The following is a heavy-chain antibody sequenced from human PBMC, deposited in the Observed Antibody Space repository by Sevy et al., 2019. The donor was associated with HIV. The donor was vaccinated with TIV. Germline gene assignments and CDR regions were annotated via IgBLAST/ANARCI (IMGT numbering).Heavy chain of an antibody. V-gene: IGHV3-30*18. Sequence: GGSLRLSCPASGSNFSSYGMHWVRQAQGKGLEWVEIISYAGSSKYYADSVKGRFTISRDNSKNTLYLQINSLRTEDTAVYYCAKESGSYYDFWSGHDTFDMWGQGTVVTVSS. D-gene: IGHD3-3*01. CDR2: ISYAGSSK. CDR3: AKESGSYYDFWSGHDTFDM. J-gene: IGHJ3*02. CDR1: GSNFSSYG.